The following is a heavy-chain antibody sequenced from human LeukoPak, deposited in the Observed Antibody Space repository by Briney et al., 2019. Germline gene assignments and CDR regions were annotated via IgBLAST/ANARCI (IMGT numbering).Heavy chain of an antibody. J-gene: IGHJ3*01. Sequence: GRSLRLSCAASGFSFSSYGMHWVRQAPGKGLEWVAVISYDGSNKFYADSVKGRFTISRDNSKNTLYLQMNSLRAEDTAVYYCAKLGYSSGWYDFQIDAFDFWGQGTMVTVSS. V-gene: IGHV3-30*18. CDR1: GFSFSSYG. CDR3: AKLGYSSGWYDFQIDAFDF. CDR2: ISYDGSNK. D-gene: IGHD6-19*01.